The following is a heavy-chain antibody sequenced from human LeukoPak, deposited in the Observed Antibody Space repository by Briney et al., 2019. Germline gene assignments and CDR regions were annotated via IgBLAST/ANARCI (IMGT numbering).Heavy chain of an antibody. CDR1: GFTFSIYW. J-gene: IGHJ6*03. CDR2: IKSDGSST. Sequence: PGGSLRLSCAASGFTFSIYWMHWVRQAPGKGLVWVSRIKSDGSSTTYADSVKGRFTISRDDAKNTLYLQMNSLRAEDTAVYYCARDRGLIMDVWGKGTTVTISS. D-gene: IGHD3-10*01. V-gene: IGHV3-74*01. CDR3: ARDRGLIMDV.